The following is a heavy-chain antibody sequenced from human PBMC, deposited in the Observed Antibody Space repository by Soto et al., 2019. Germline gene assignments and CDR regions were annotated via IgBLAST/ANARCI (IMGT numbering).Heavy chain of an antibody. CDR2: IWYDGSNK. D-gene: IGHD3-22*01. CDR1: GFTFSSYG. CDR3: ARDTYYYDSSGYGTADY. V-gene: IGHV3-33*01. Sequence: QVQLVESGGGVVQPGRSLRLSCAASGFTFSSYGMHWVRQAPGKGLEWVAVIWYDGSNKYYADSVKGRFTISRDNSKNTLYLQMNSLRAEDTAVYYCARDTYYYDSSGYGTADYWGQGTLVTVSS. J-gene: IGHJ4*02.